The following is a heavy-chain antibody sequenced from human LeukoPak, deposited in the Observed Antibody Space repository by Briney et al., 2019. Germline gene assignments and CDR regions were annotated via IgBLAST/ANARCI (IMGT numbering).Heavy chain of an antibody. CDR3: ARVHSDIVVVPAAIHNWFDP. Sequence: GASVKVSCKASGYTFTSYDINWVRQATGQGLEWMGWMNPNSGNTGYAQKFRGRVTMTRNTSISTAYMELSSLRSEDTAVYYCARVHSDIVVVPAAIHNWFDPWGQGTLVTDSS. J-gene: IGHJ5*02. CDR1: GYTFTSYD. D-gene: IGHD2-2*01. CDR2: MNPNSGNT. V-gene: IGHV1-8*01.